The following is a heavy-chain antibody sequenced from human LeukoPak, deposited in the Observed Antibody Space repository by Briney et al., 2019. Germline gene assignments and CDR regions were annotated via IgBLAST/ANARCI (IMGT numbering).Heavy chain of an antibody. D-gene: IGHD5-12*01. CDR2: INHSGST. Sequence: PGGSLRLSCVASGLIFSTYSMNWGRQAPGKGLEWIGEINHSGSTNYNPSLKSRVTISVDTSKNQFSLKLSYVTAGDRAVYSWARGLRLRGRLDYWGQGTLVTVSS. CDR1: GLIFSTYS. V-gene: IGHV4-34*01. J-gene: IGHJ4*02. CDR3: ARGLRLRGRLDY.